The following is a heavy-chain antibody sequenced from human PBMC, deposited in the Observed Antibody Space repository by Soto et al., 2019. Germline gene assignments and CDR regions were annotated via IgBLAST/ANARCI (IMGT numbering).Heavy chain of an antibody. CDR2: LIPLFGTT. J-gene: IGHJ4*02. D-gene: IGHD7-27*01. Sequence: QVQLVQSGAEVKKPGSSVKVSCEASGGTFSGHAISWVRQAPGQGPEWMGGLIPLFGTTQPAHNFQDRLTITADKSTSRAYMELTRLRFEDTAIYYFARGPNWGYRFDSWGQGTLVTVSS. CDR3: ARGPNWGYRFDS. V-gene: IGHV1-69*06. CDR1: GGTFSGHA.